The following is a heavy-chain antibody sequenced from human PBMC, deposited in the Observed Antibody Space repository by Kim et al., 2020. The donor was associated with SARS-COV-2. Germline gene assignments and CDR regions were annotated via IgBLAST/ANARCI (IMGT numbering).Heavy chain of an antibody. J-gene: IGHJ3*02. V-gene: IGHV4-61*02. CDR1: GGSISSGSYY. CDR3: AGGITSEDAFDI. D-gene: IGHD6-13*01. Sequence: SETLSLTCTVSGGSISSGSYYWSWIRQPAGKGLEWIGRIYTSGSTNYNPSLKSRVTISVDTSKNQFSLKLSSVTAADTAMYYCAGGITSEDAFDIWGQGTMVTVSS. CDR2: IYTSGST.